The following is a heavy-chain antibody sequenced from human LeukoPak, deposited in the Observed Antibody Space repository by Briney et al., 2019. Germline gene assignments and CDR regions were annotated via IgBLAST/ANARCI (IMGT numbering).Heavy chain of an antibody. CDR2: IYYSGST. Sequence: SETLSLTCTVSGGSTSSGGYYWSWIRQHPGKGLEWIGCIYYSGSTYYNPSLKSRVTISVDTSKNQFSLKLSSVTAADTAVYYCATTSGYSSGWCYWGQGTLVTVSS. J-gene: IGHJ4*02. CDR1: GGSTSSGGYY. CDR3: ATTSGYSSGWCY. D-gene: IGHD6-19*01. V-gene: IGHV4-31*03.